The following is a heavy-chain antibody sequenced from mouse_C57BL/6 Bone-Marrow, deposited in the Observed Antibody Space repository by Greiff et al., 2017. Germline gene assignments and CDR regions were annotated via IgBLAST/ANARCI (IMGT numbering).Heavy chain of an antibody. J-gene: IGHJ2*01. CDR3: ARQRGIRSYVDY. CDR2: IYPGSGNN. Sequence: QVQLLQSGAELVRPGASVKLSCKASGYTFTDYYINWVNQRPGQGLEWIARIYPGSGNNYYKEQLKGKATLTAENASNTAYMQLSSLTSEDSADYCSARQRGIRSYVDYWGQGTTLTVSS. D-gene: IGHD1-1*01. CDR1: GYTFTDYY. V-gene: IGHV1-76*01.